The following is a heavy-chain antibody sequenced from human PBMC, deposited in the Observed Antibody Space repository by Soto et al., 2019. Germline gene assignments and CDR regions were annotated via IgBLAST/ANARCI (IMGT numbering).Heavy chain of an antibody. CDR3: ARVSYDVARGYYFDY. V-gene: IGHV3-53*01. J-gene: IGHJ4*02. D-gene: IGHD2-8*01. Sequence: GGSLRLSCAASGFTVSSNYMSWVRQAPGRGLEWVSVLYSGGYAYYADSVKGRFTISRDHSKNTLYLQMNSLRAEDTAVYYFARVSYDVARGYYFDYWGQGTLVTVSS. CDR2: LYSGGYA. CDR1: GFTVSSNY.